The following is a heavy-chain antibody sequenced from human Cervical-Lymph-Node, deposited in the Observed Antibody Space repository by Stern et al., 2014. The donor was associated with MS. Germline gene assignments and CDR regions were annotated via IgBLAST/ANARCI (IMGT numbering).Heavy chain of an antibody. V-gene: IGHV4-61*02. CDR3: ALGAEWFDP. Sequence: QVQLQESGPGLVKPSQTLSLTCTVSGGSISNDNFFWSWIRQPAGKGLEWIGRVYLSGSTNYNPSLKSRVTISMDTSMNQFSLKLTFVTAADTAVYYCALGAEWFDPWGQGTLVTVSS. CDR2: VYLSGST. CDR1: GGSISNDNFF. D-gene: IGHD1-26*01. J-gene: IGHJ5*02.